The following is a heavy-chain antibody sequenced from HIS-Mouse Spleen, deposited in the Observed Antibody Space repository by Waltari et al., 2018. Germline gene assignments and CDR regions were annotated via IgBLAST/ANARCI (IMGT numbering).Heavy chain of an antibody. Sequence: QVQLQESGPGLVKPSETLSLTCTVSGGSISSYYWSWIRQPAGQGLAWIGRIYTSGSTNYNPSLKSRVTMSVDTSKNQFSLKLSSVTAADTAVYYCARDSGYGSGSLSVPDAFDIWGQGTMVTVSS. CDR3: ARDSGYGSGSLSVPDAFDI. CDR1: GGSISSYY. J-gene: IGHJ3*02. D-gene: IGHD3-10*01. CDR2: IYTSGST. V-gene: IGHV4-4*07.